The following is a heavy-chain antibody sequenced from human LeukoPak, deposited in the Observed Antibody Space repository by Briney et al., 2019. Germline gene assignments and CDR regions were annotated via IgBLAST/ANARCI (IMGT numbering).Heavy chain of an antibody. J-gene: IGHJ5*02. V-gene: IGHV4-4*07. D-gene: IGHD5-12*01. CDR2: IYTSGST. Sequence: RTSHTLSLACTVAGGSISSYYWSWIRQPAGKGLEWIGRIYTSGSTNYNPSRKSRVTMSVDTSKNQFSLKLSSVTAADTAVYYCARDHGLYDFNPWGQGTLVTVSS. CDR3: ARDHGLYDFNP. CDR1: GGSISSYY.